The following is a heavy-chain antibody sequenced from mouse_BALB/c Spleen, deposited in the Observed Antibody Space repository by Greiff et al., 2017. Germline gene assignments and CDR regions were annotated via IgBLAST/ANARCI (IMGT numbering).Heavy chain of an antibody. V-gene: IGHV1-31*01. CDR2: INPYNGAT. CDR1: GYSFTGYY. D-gene: IGHD1-1*01. J-gene: IGHJ3*01. Sequence: EVQLQQSGPELVKPGASVKISCKASGYSFTGYYMHWVKQSHVKSLEWIGRINPYNGATSYNQNFKDKASLTVDKSSSTAYMELHSLTSEDSAVYYCAKITTVPFAYWGQGTLVTVSA. CDR3: AKITTVPFAY.